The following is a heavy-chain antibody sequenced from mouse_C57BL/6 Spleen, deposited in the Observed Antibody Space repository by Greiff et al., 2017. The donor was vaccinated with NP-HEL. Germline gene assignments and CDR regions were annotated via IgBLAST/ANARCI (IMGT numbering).Heavy chain of an antibody. CDR3: ARVKDYYGSSEYFEV. J-gene: IGHJ1*03. V-gene: IGHV5-4*03. D-gene: IGHD1-1*01. CDR2: ISDGGSYT. CDR1: GFTFSSYA. Sequence: EVMLVESGGGLVKPGGSLKLSCAASGFTFSSYAMSWVRQTPEKRLEWVATISDGGSYTYYPDNVKGRFTISRDNAKNNLYLQMSHLKSEDTAMYYCARVKDYYGSSEYFEVWGTGTTVTVSS.